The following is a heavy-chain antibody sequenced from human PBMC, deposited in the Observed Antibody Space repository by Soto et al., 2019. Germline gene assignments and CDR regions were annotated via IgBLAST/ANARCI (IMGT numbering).Heavy chain of an antibody. CDR1: GFTVSSSY. Sequence: GGSLRLSCAASGFTVSSSYMSWVRQAPGKGLEWVSTIYSDGNTYYADSVKGRFTISRDRFKNTLFLQMSSLRAEDTAVYYCARHSGNYYRLEYWGQGTLVTVSS. J-gene: IGHJ4*02. V-gene: IGHV3-53*01. D-gene: IGHD1-26*01. CDR2: IYSDGNT. CDR3: ARHSGNYYRLEY.